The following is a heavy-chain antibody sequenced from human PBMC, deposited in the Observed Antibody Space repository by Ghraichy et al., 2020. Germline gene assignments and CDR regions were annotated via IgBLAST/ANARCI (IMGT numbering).Heavy chain of an antibody. V-gene: IGHV5-51*01. CDR3: ARSHWNYVSAFDI. D-gene: IGHD1-7*01. CDR2: IYAGDSDT. J-gene: IGHJ3*02. Sequence: KVSCKGSGYSFTSYWIGWVRQMPGKGLEWMGIIYAGDSDTRYSPSFQGQVTISADKSINTAYLQWSSLKASDTAMYYCARSHWNYVSAFDIWGQGTMVTVSS. CDR1: GYSFTSYW.